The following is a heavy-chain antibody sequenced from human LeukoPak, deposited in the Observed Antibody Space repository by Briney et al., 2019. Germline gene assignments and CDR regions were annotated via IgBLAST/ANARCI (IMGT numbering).Heavy chain of an antibody. Sequence: GGSLRLSCAASGFTFSSYAMSWVRQAPGKGLEWVAVISYDGSNKYYADSVKGRFTISRDNSKNTLYLQMNSLRAEDTAVYYCAKDYYDSSGYYLIDYWGQGTLVTVSS. CDR3: AKDYYDSSGYYLIDY. V-gene: IGHV3-30*18. CDR1: GFTFSSYA. CDR2: ISYDGSNK. D-gene: IGHD3-22*01. J-gene: IGHJ4*02.